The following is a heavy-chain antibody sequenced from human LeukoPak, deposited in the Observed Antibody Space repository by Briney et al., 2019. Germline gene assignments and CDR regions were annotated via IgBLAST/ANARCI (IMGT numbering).Heavy chain of an antibody. V-gene: IGHV4-30-4*01. Sequence: PSQTLSLTCTVSGGSISSGDYYWSWIRQPPGKGLEWIGYINYSGSTYYNPSLKSRVTISVDTSKNQFSLKLSSVTAADTAVYYCARAVYGDYLANAFDIWGQGTMVTVSS. D-gene: IGHD4-17*01. CDR3: ARAVYGDYLANAFDI. CDR2: INYSGST. J-gene: IGHJ3*02. CDR1: GGSISSGDYY.